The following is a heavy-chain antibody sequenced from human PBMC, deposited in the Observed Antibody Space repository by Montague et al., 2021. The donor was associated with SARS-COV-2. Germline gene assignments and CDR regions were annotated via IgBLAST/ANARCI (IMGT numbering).Heavy chain of an antibody. CDR1: GGSISSYY. V-gene: IGHV4-59*01. D-gene: IGHD3-3*01. CDR2: IYYSGST. CDR3: ARGRRRSITIFGVVIIDAFDI. J-gene: IGHJ3*02. Sequence: SETLSLTCTVSGGSISSYYWSWIRQPPGKGLEWIGYIYYSGSTNYNPSLESRVTISVDTSKNQFSLKLSSVTAADTAVYYCARGRRRSITIFGVVIIDAFDIWGQGTMVTVPS.